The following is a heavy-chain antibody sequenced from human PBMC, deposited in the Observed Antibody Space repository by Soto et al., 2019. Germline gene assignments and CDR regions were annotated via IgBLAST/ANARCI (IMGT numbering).Heavy chain of an antibody. CDR3: ATHSPALDY. D-gene: IGHD2-21*01. CDR1: GYTFTNYV. J-gene: IGHJ4*02. CDR2: ITPDKGKT. V-gene: IGHV1-18*01. Sequence: QVQLVQSGPEVKKPGVSVKVSCKTSGYTFTNYVISWVRQAPGQRLEWMGWITPDKGKTIYAQKFQARVTMATDTSTSTAYMELRSLRSDDTAKYYYATHSPALDYWGQGSLVTVSS.